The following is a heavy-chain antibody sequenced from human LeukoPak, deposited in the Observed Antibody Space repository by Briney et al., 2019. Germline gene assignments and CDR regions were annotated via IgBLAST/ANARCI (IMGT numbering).Heavy chain of an antibody. V-gene: IGHV3-64D*06. CDR1: GFTFSTYV. CDR2: ISSNGDNT. CDR3: VRGKGY. J-gene: IGHJ4*02. Sequence: GGSLRLSCSVSGFTFSTYVMHWVRQAPGKGLEYVSAISSNGDNTYYADSVKGRFTISRGNSKNTLYLQMSSLRADDTAVYYCVRGKGYWGQGTLVTVSS.